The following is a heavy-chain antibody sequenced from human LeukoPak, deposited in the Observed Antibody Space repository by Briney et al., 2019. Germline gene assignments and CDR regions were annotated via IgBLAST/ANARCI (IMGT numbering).Heavy chain of an antibody. J-gene: IGHJ4*02. D-gene: IGHD1-26*01. V-gene: IGHV4-59*01. CDR1: GGSISSYY. CDR3: ARDEEGEGFDY. CDR2: IYYSGST. Sequence: SETLSLTCTVSGGSISSYYWSWIRQPPGKGLEWIGYIYYSGSTNYNPSLKSRVTISVDTSKNQFSLKLGSVTAADTAVYYCARDEEGEGFDYWGQGTLVTVSS.